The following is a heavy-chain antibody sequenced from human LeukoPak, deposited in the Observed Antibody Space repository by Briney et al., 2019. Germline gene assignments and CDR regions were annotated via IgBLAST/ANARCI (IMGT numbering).Heavy chain of an antibody. CDR2: IKSKTDGGTT. CDR1: GFTFSNAW. Sequence: GGSLRLSCAASGFTFSNAWMNWVRQAPGKGLEWVGRIKSKTDGGTTDYAAPVKGRFTISRDDSKNTLCLQMNSLKTEDTAVYYCTTFDAPYYYYGMDVWGQGTTVTVSS. V-gene: IGHV3-15*07. J-gene: IGHJ6*02. D-gene: IGHD3-10*01. CDR3: TTFDAPYYYYGMDV.